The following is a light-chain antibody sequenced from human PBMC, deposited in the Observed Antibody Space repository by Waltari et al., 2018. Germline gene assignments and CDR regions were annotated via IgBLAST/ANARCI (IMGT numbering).Light chain of an antibody. CDR1: SRDVGGDAS. V-gene: IGLV2-14*03. J-gene: IGLJ2*01. CDR2: DVN. CDR3: SSQSSHGGVV. Sequence: QSALTQPASVSGSPGQSITISCTGTSRDVGGDASVSWYQDVPDQAPKVIIYDVNNRPSGVSDRFSGSKSGNTASLTISGLQADDEANYYCSSQSSHGGVVFGGGTKLTVL.